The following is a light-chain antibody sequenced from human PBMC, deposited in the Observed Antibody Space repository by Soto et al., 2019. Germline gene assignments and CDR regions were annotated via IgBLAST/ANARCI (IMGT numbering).Light chain of an antibody. CDR2: EAS. J-gene: IGLJ1*01. CDR3: CAHGGNDLYV. Sequence: QSALTQAASVSGSPGQSITISCTGTSRDIGTYNLVSWYQQHPGKAPKVLIYEASKRPSGVSNRFSGSKSGNTASLTISGLQAEDEADYYCCAHGGNDLYVFGTGTKLTVL. V-gene: IGLV2-23*01. CDR1: SRDIGTYNL.